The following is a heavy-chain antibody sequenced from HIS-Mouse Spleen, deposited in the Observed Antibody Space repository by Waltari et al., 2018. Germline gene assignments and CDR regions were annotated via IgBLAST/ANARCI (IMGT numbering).Heavy chain of an antibody. CDR3: AKLAGEGAFDI. CDR2: IAYDGSNK. V-gene: IGHV3-30*18. D-gene: IGHD6-19*01. CDR1: GFTFSSYG. J-gene: IGHJ3*02. Sequence: QVQLVESGGGVVQPGRSLRLSCAASGFTFSSYGMHWVRRAPGKGLRGVEVIAYDGSNKYYADSVKGRSTISRDNSKNTLYLQMNSLRAEDTAVYYCAKLAGEGAFDIWGQGTMVTVSS.